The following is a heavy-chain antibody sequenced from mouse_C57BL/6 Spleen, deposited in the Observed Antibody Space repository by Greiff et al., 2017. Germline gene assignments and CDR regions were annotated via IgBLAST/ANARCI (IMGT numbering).Heavy chain of an antibody. D-gene: IGHD1-1*01. V-gene: IGHV1-22*01. J-gene: IGHJ2*01. CDR3: ARETTTVVAYYFDY. CDR2: INTNNGGT. CDR1: GYTFTDYN. Sequence: VQLQQSGPELVKPGASVKMSCKASGYTFTDYNMHWVKQSHGKSLEWIGYINTNNGGTSYNQQFQGKATLTVNKSSSTAYMELRSLTSEDSAVYYCARETTTVVAYYFDYWGQGTTLTVSS.